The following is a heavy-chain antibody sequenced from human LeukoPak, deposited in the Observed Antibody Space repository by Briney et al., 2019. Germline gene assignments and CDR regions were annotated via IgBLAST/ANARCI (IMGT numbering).Heavy chain of an antibody. D-gene: IGHD6-13*01. CDR1: GYTFTVYY. CDR2: INPNSGGT. J-gene: IGHJ4*02. V-gene: IGHV1-2*02. Sequence: GTSVKVPCKASGYTFTVYYMHWVRQAPGQGLEWMGWINPNSGGTNYAQKFQGRVTMTRDTSISTAYMELSRLRSDDTAVYYCARASAGYSSSWYVGWGQGTLVTVSS. CDR3: ARASAGYSSSWYVG.